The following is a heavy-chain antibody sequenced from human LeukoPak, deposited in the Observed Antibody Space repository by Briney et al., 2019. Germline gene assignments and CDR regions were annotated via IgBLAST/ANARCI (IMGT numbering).Heavy chain of an antibody. J-gene: IGHJ2*01. D-gene: IGHD4-17*01. CDR1: GFTFDDYG. V-gene: IGHV3-20*04. CDR2: INWNGGST. Sequence: GGSLRLSCAASGFTFDDYGMSWVRQAPGKGLEWVSGINWNGGSTGYTHSVKGRFTISRDNAKNSLYLQMNSLRAEDTALYYCARIYGDHQMGCFDLWGRGTLVTVSS. CDR3: ARIYGDHQMGCFDL.